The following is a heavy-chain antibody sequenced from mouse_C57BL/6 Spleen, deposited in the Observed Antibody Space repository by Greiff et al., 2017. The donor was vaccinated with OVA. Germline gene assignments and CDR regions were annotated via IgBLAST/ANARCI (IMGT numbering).Heavy chain of an antibody. CDR1: GYTFTDYE. CDR2: IDPETGGT. CDR3: TRSEYYGSNHWYFDV. D-gene: IGHD1-1*01. Sequence: QVQLKESGAELVRPGASVTLSCKASGYTFTDYEMHWVKQTPVHGLEWIGAIDPETGGTAYNQKFKGKAILTADKSSSTAYMELRSLTSEDSAVYYCTRSEYYGSNHWYFDVWGTGTTVTVSS. V-gene: IGHV1-15*01. J-gene: IGHJ1*03.